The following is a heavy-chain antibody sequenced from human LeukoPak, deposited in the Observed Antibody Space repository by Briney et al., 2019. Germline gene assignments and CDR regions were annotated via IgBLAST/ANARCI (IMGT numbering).Heavy chain of an antibody. Sequence: GGSLRLSCAASGFAPGFTFVTYAMSCVRQIPGKGLEWVSAISGSGGSTFYADSVKGRFTISRDNSKDTLYLEMNSLRAEDTAIYYCAKDPTGYFNYYFDSWGQGTLVTVSS. CDR1: GFAPGFTFVTYA. J-gene: IGHJ4*02. D-gene: IGHD3-9*01. V-gene: IGHV3-23*01. CDR3: AKDPTGYFNYYFDS. CDR2: ISGSGGST.